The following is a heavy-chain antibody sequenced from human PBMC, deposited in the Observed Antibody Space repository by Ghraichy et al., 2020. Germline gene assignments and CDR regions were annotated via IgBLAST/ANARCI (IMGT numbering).Heavy chain of an antibody. CDR3: ARGARTQQNSNYYYVDV. Sequence: SETLSLTCAVSGGSFSDYFWNWIRQPPGKGLEWIGEINHSGSTNYNPSLKSRVTISLDTSKKQFSLKLKSVTAADTAVYYCARGARTQQNSNYYYVDVWGKGTPVTVSS. V-gene: IGHV4-34*01. CDR2: INHSGST. D-gene: IGHD4-23*01. CDR1: GGSFSDYF. J-gene: IGHJ6*03.